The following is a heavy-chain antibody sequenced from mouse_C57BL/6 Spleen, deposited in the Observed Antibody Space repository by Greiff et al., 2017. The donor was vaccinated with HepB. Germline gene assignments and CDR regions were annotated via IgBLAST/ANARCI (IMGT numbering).Heavy chain of an antibody. V-gene: IGHV1-52*01. CDR3: ARDYCSIYVRYFDY. Sequence: QVQLQQPGAELVRPGSSVKLSCKASGYTFTSYWMHWVKQRPIQGLEWIGNIDPSDSETHYNQKFKDKATLTVDKSSSTAYMQLSSLTSEDSAVYYGARDYCSIYVRYFDYWGQGTTLTVSS. CDR1: GYTFTSYW. D-gene: IGHD1-1*01. J-gene: IGHJ2*01. CDR2: IDPSDSET.